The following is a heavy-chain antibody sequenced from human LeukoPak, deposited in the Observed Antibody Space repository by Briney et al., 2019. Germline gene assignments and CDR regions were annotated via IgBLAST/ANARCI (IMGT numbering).Heavy chain of an antibody. CDR1: GFTVSSNY. CDR2: IYSGGST. Sequence: GGSLRLSCAASGFTVSSNYMSWVRRAPGKGLEWVSVIYSGGSTYYADSVKGRFTISRDNSKNTLYLQMNSLRAEDTAVYYCVRDRRTWQWLVSYFDYWGQGTLVTVSS. J-gene: IGHJ4*02. D-gene: IGHD6-19*01. CDR3: VRDRRTWQWLVSYFDY. V-gene: IGHV3-66*01.